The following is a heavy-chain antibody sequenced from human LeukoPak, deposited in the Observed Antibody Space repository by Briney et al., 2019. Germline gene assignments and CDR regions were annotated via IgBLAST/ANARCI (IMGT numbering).Heavy chain of an antibody. CDR1: GFTCSSFS. V-gene: IGHV3-48*02. D-gene: IGHD6-13*01. CDR2: ISGSSSTI. J-gene: IGHJ4*02. CDR3: ARGPRIAGYYFDY. Sequence: GSLRLSCAASGFTCSSFSMNWVRQAPGKGLAWVSYISGSSSTIYYADSVKGRFTISRDNAKNSLYLQMSSLRDEDTAVYYCARGPRIAGYYFDYWGQGTLVTVSS.